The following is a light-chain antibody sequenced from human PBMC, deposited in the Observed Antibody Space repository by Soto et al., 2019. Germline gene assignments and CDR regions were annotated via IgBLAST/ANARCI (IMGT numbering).Light chain of an antibody. J-gene: IGKJ4*01. Sequence: DIQMTQSPSSLSASIGDRVTITCQASQDISNSLNWYQQKPGKAPQLLIYDGSSLEPGVPSKFSGSGSGTDFTFTISSLQPEDIATYYCQQYEDVKLTFGGGTKVEIK. V-gene: IGKV1-33*01. CDR1: QDISNS. CDR3: QQYEDVKLT. CDR2: DGS.